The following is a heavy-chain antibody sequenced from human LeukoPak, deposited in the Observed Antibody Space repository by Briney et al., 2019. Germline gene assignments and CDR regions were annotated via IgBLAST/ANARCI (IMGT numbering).Heavy chain of an antibody. CDR3: ARAPGVNYYYYMDV. J-gene: IGHJ6*03. CDR1: GFSFDDYG. D-gene: IGHD2-8*01. V-gene: IGHV3-20*04. CDR2: IKWNGGST. Sequence: GGSLRLSCATSGFSFDDYGMSWVRQAPGKGLEWVSGIKWNGGSTGYADSVKGRFTISRDNAKNSLFLQMNSLRAEDTALYYCARAPGVNYYYYMDVWGKGTTATVSS.